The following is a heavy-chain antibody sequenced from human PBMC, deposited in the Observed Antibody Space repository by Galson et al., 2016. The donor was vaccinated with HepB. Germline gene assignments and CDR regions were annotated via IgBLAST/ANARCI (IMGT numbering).Heavy chain of an antibody. D-gene: IGHD3-9*01. Sequence: SVKVSCKASGDTFSNPGISWVRQAPGQGLEWMGGSIPLFGTTKYSQKFQGRVTITADASRSTAYMELSSLTSDDAAVYYCAWGRAGYHPDHWGRGTLVSVSS. CDR2: SIPLFGTT. V-gene: IGHV1-69*13. CDR1: GDTFSNPG. J-gene: IGHJ4*02. CDR3: AWGRAGYHPDH.